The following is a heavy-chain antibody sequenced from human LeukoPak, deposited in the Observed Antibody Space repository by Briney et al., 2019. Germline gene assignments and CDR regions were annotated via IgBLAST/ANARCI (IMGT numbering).Heavy chain of an antibody. D-gene: IGHD6-19*01. CDR1: GFTFSSYG. CDR2: IWYDGSNK. CDR3: ATAVAAS. Sequence: GGSLRLSCAASGFTFSSYGMHWVRQAPGKGLEWVAVIWYDGSNKYYADSVKGRFTISRDNSKNTLHLQMNSLGAEDTAVYYCATAVAASWGQGTLVTVSS. V-gene: IGHV3-33*01. J-gene: IGHJ5*02.